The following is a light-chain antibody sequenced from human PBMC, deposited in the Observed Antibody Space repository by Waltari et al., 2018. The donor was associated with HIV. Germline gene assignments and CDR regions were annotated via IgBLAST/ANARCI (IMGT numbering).Light chain of an antibody. Sequence: QSVLTPPPSVSSAPGPTVTISCSGRSSNTGRNYVSWYKQLPGPAPKLLIYENNKRPSGMPDRFSGSKSGTSATLGITGLQTGDEADYYCGTWDSSLSAYVVFGGGTKLTVL. CDR2: ENN. CDR3: GTWDSSLSAYVV. CDR1: SSNTGRNY. J-gene: IGLJ2*01. V-gene: IGLV1-51*02.